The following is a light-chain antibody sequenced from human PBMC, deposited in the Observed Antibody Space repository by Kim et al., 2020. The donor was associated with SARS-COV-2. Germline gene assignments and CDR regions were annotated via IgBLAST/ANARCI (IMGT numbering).Light chain of an antibody. V-gene: IGKV3-15*01. J-gene: IGKJ4*01. CDR1: QSVSRN. Sequence: EIVMTQSPATLSVSPGERATLSCRASQSVSRNLAWYQLKPGQAPRLLIYGASTRATGIPDRFSGSGSGTEFTLIISSLQSEDFAVYYCQQYKDWPPLTFGGGTKVDIK. CDR3: QQYKDWPPLT. CDR2: GAS.